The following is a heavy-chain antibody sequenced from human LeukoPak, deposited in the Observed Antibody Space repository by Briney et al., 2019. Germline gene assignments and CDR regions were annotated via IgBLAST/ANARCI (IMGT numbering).Heavy chain of an antibody. Sequence: GGSLRLSCAASGFTFSSYAMHWVRQAPGKGLEWVAVISYDGSNKYYADSVKGRFTISRDNSKNTLYLQMNSLRAEDTAVYYCATDTAMAIGMYDYWGQGTLVTVSS. D-gene: IGHD5-18*01. J-gene: IGHJ4*02. CDR1: GFTFSSYA. CDR2: ISYDGSNK. CDR3: ATDTAMAIGMYDY. V-gene: IGHV3-30-3*01.